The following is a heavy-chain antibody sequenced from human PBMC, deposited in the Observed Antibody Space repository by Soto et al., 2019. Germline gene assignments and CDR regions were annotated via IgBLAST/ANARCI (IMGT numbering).Heavy chain of an antibody. CDR3: IRRNNIYEH. Sequence: EVQLVESGGGLVQPGGSLRLSCAASGFAFETYAMHWVRQTAGQGLEWVSRIDSDGGATAYADSVRGRFSISRDNAKNTLYVQMNSLRADDTAVYYCIRRNNIYEHWGQGTLVTGSS. CDR2: IDSDGGAT. CDR1: GFAFETYA. D-gene: IGHD3-16*01. V-gene: IGHV3-74*01. J-gene: IGHJ4*01.